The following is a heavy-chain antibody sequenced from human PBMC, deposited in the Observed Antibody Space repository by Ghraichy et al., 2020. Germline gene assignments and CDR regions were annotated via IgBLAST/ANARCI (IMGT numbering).Heavy chain of an antibody. Sequence: SETLSLTCAVYGGSFSGYYWSWIRQPPGKGLEWIGEINHSGSTNYNPSLKSRVTISVDTSKNQFSLKLSSVTAADTAVYYCARDRPDFWSGYYSSRGSYYFDYWGQGTLVTVSS. D-gene: IGHD3-3*01. CDR1: GGSFSGYY. CDR3: ARDRPDFWSGYYSSRGSYYFDY. V-gene: IGHV4-34*01. J-gene: IGHJ4*02. CDR2: INHSGST.